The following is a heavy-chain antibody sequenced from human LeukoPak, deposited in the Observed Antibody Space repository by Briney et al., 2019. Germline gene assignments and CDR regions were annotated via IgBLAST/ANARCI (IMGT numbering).Heavy chain of an antibody. Sequence: ASVKVSCKASGYIFTKYYMHWVRQAPGQGLEWMGRINPSAGSTMNAQRFQGRLTLTRDTSTRTVYMYLSSLRSEDTALYYCARDRAEAGTKEDAFDIWGQGTMVTVSS. V-gene: IGHV1-46*01. CDR3: ARDRAEAGTKEDAFDI. CDR2: INPSAGST. D-gene: IGHD6-13*01. CDR1: GYIFTKYY. J-gene: IGHJ3*02.